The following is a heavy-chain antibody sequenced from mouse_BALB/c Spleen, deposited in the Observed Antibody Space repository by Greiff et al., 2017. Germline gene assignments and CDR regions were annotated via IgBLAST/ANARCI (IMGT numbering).Heavy chain of an antibody. CDR1: GYTFTSYV. Sequence: VHVKQSGPELVKPGASVKMSCKASGYTFTSYVMHWVKQKPGQGLEWIGYINPYNDGTKYNEKFKGKATLTSDKSSSTAYMELSSLTSEDSAVYYCARHGNYEDYFDYWGQGTTLTVSS. D-gene: IGHD2-1*01. CDR2: INPYNDGT. J-gene: IGHJ2*01. CDR3: ARHGNYEDYFDY. V-gene: IGHV1-14*01.